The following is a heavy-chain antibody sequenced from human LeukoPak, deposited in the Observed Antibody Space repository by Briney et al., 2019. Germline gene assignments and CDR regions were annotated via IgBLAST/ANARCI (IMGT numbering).Heavy chain of an antibody. Sequence: GGSLRLSCAASGFTFSSYAMNWVRQAPGKGLEWVAFIRFDGTSEFYADSVKARFTISRDNSQNTVSLQLNNLRIEDTALYYCAKTSLSDPSGHYYYMDVWGKGTTVTVSS. J-gene: IGHJ6*03. CDR2: IRFDGTSE. V-gene: IGHV3-30*02. CDR3: AKTSLSDPSGHYYYMDV. D-gene: IGHD3-3*01. CDR1: GFTFSSYA.